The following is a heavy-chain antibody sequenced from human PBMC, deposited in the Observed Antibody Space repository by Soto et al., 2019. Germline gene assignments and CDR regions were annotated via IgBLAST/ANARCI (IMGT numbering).Heavy chain of an antibody. J-gene: IGHJ4*02. CDR3: AIECSDYAGY. Sequence: QVQLVQSGAEVKKPGASVKVSCKASGYPFTTYDINWLRQAAGQGLEWIGWLNPNNGDTAYAQKFQGRVTMTRDTSISTAYMELTSLRSEDTAVYYCAIECSDYAGYWGQGTLVTVST. CDR1: GYPFTTYD. D-gene: IGHD4-17*01. CDR2: LNPNNGDT. V-gene: IGHV1-8*01.